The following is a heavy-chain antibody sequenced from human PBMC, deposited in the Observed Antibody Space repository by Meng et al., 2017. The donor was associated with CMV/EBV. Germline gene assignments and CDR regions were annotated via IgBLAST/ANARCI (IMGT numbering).Heavy chain of an antibody. CDR2: ITSSSSTI. Sequence: GESLKISCAASGFTFSDYYMSWIRQAPGKGLEWVSYITSSSSTIYYADSVKGRFTISRDNSKNTLYLQMNSLRAEDTAVYYCAKDLIAAAPDAFDIWGQGTMVTVSS. D-gene: IGHD6-13*01. V-gene: IGHV3-11*01. CDR3: AKDLIAAAPDAFDI. J-gene: IGHJ3*02. CDR1: GFTFSDYY.